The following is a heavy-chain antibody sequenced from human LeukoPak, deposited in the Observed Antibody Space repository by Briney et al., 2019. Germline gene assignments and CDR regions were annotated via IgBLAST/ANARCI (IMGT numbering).Heavy chain of an antibody. CDR1: VFTFCIYA. V-gene: IGHV3-23*01. Sequence: GGSLRLSCAASVFTFCIYAMIWARDAPGGGLECVSSITGSGGSTYYADSVKGRFTISRDKSKNTVFLQMYSLRAEDTAVYYCAKCRPDSSGCADYWGQGTLVTVSS. J-gene: IGHJ4*02. CDR3: AKCRPDSSGCADY. CDR2: ITGSGGST. D-gene: IGHD6-19*01.